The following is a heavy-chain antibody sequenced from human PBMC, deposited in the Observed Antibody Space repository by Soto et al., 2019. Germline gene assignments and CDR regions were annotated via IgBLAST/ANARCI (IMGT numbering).Heavy chain of an antibody. CDR2: ISSSSSYI. V-gene: IGHV3-21*01. Sequence: GGSLRLSCAASGFTFSSYSMNWVRQAPGKGLEWVSSISSSSSYIYYADSVKGRFTISRDNAKNSLYLQMNSLRAEDTAVYYCARVGEVPPPYYGMDVWGQGTTVPVSS. D-gene: IGHD3-3*01. J-gene: IGHJ6*02. CDR3: ARVGEVPPPYYGMDV. CDR1: GFTFSSYS.